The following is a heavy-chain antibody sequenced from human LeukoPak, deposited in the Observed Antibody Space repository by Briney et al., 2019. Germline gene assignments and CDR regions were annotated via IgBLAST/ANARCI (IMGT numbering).Heavy chain of an antibody. CDR3: ARGAEVVPATTNWFDP. V-gene: IGHV3-21*01. CDR2: ISTSSIYI. J-gene: IGHJ5*02. D-gene: IGHD2-2*01. Sequence: GGSLRLSCAASGFTFSSYSMNWVRQAPGKGLEWVSSISTSSIYIYYADSMKGRFTISRDNAKNSLYLQMNSLRAEDTAVYYCARGAEVVPATTNWFDPWGQGTLVTVSS. CDR1: GFTFSSYS.